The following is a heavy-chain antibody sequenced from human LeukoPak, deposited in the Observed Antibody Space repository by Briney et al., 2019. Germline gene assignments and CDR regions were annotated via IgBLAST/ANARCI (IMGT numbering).Heavy chain of an antibody. J-gene: IGHJ3*02. CDR2: IYYSGST. V-gene: IGHV4-59*08. CDR1: GGSISSYY. Sequence: SETLSLTCTVSGGSISSYYWSWIRQPPGKGLEWIGYIYYSGSTNYNPYLKSRVTISVDTSKNQFSLKLSSVTAADTAVYYCARSTTGGDDAFDIWGQGTMVTVSS. D-gene: IGHD3-16*01. CDR3: ARSTTGGDDAFDI.